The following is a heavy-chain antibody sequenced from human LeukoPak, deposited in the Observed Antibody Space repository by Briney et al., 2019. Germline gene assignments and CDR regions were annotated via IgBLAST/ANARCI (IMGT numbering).Heavy chain of an antibody. V-gene: IGHV3-30-3*01. D-gene: IGHD2-8*02. Sequence: GGSLRLSCAASGFTFSTCAMHWVRQAPGKGLEWLAIISYDGINNYYADSVKGRFTISRDNSKNTLYLQMDSLRVEDTAVYYCPREENGGVYLDYWGQGTLVTVSS. J-gene: IGHJ4*02. CDR3: PREENGGVYLDY. CDR2: ISYDGINN. CDR1: GFTFSTCA.